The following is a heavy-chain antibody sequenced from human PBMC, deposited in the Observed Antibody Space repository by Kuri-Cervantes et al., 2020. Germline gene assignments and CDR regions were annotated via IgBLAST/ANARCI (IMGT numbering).Heavy chain of an antibody. Sequence: GGSLRLSCAASGFTFSDYYMTWIRQAPGKGLEWVSYISSSGTTIYYADSVKGRFTISRDNSKNTLYLQMNSLRAEDTAVYYCARGLRAYCSVISCYQFAYWGQGTLVTVSS. CDR3: ARGLRAYCSVISCYQFAY. D-gene: IGHD2-15*01. CDR1: GFTFSDYY. V-gene: IGHV3-11*04. J-gene: IGHJ4*02. CDR2: ISSSGTTI.